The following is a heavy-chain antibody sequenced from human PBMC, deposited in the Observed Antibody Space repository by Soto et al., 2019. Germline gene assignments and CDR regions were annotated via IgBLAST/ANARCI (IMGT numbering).Heavy chain of an antibody. CDR3: ASGYGGNPYYFDY. CDR1: GYSFTRSW. V-gene: IGHV5-51*01. CDR2: IYPGDSDT. D-gene: IGHD4-17*01. Sequence: GEALKISCKGSGYSFTRSWFGWERQMPGKGLEWMGIIYPGDSDTRYSPSFQGQVTISADKSISTAYLQWSSLKASDTAMYYCASGYGGNPYYFDYWGQGTLVTVSS. J-gene: IGHJ4*02.